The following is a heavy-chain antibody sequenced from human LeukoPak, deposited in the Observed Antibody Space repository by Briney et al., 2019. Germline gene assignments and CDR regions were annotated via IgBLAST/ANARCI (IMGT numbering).Heavy chain of an antibody. Sequence: ASVKVSCKASGYTFIDYYMHWVRQAPGQGLEWMGWINPNSGGTNYAQKFQGRVTMTRDTSISTAYMELSRLRSDDTAVYYCARDGTMVRGVEGGYMDVWGKGTTVTISS. J-gene: IGHJ6*03. D-gene: IGHD3-10*01. CDR2: INPNSGGT. V-gene: IGHV1-2*02. CDR1: GYTFIDYY. CDR3: ARDGTMVRGVEGGYMDV.